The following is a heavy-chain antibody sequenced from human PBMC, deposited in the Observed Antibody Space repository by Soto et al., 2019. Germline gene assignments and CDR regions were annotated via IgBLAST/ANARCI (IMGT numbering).Heavy chain of an antibody. J-gene: IGHJ6*02. V-gene: IGHV3-7*01. CDR1: GFTFSSYW. CDR2: IKQDGSEK. D-gene: IGHD4-4*01. Sequence: VQLVESGGGLVKPGGSLRLSCAASGFTFSSYWMSWVRRAPGKGLEWVANIKQDGSEKYYVDSVKGRFTISRDNAKNSLYLQMNSLRAEDTAVYCCARDAYSHPGYYYGMDVWGQGTTVTVSS. CDR3: ARDAYSHPGYYYGMDV.